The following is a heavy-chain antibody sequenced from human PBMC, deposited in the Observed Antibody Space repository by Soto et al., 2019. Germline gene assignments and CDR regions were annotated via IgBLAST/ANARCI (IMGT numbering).Heavy chain of an antibody. CDR1: GYTLTELS. J-gene: IGHJ5*02. Sequence: ASVKVSCKVSGYTLTELSMHWVRQAPGKGLEWMGGFDPEDGETIYAQKFQGRVTMTEDTSTDTAYMELSSLRSEDTAVYYCATWGATGGSQLLSRYNWFDPWGQGTLVTVSS. D-gene: IGHD2-2*01. CDR2: FDPEDGET. CDR3: ATWGATGGSQLLSRYNWFDP. V-gene: IGHV1-24*01.